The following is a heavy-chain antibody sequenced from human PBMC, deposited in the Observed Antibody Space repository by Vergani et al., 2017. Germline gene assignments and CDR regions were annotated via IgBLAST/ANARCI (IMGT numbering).Heavy chain of an antibody. CDR3: ARDFGDSEEPGGYYYYGMDV. J-gene: IGHJ6*02. CDR2: ISSSGSTI. D-gene: IGHD3-16*01. CDR1: GFTFSDYY. Sequence: VQLLESGGGLVKPGGSLRLSCAASGFTFSDYYMSWIRQAPGKGLEWVSYISSSGSTIYYADSVKGRFTISRDNAKNSLYLQMNSLGAEDTAVYYCARDFGDSEEPGGYYYYGMDVWGQGTTVTVSS. V-gene: IGHV3-11*01.